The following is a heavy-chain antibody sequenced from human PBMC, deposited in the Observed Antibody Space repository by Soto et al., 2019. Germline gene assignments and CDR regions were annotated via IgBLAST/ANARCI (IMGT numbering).Heavy chain of an antibody. CDR2: ISFDGSNK. CDR1: GLTFSSYG. D-gene: IGHD3-3*01. J-gene: IGHJ4*02. V-gene: IGHV3-30-3*01. CDR3: AREYYDFRSGYHPACDY. Sequence: QVQLVESGGGVVQPGRSLRLSCAASGLTFSSYGMHWVRQAPGKGLEWVAVISFDGSNKYYADSVKGRFTISRDNSKNTLYRQMNSLRAEDTAVYYCAREYYDFRSGYHPACDYWGQGTLVTVSS.